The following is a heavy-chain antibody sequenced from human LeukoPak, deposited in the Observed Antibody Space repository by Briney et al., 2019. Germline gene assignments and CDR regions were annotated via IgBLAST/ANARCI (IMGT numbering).Heavy chain of an antibody. J-gene: IGHJ3*02. CDR2: IIPIFGTA. CDR1: GGTFSSYA. D-gene: IGHD2-2*02. Sequence: SVKVSCKASGGTFSSYAISWVRQAPGQGLEWMGGIIPIFGTANYAQKFQGRVTITADESTSTAYMELSSLRSEDTAVYYCARDPDCSSTSCYTLGAFDIWGQGTMVTVSS. V-gene: IGHV1-69*13. CDR3: ARDPDCSSTSCYTLGAFDI.